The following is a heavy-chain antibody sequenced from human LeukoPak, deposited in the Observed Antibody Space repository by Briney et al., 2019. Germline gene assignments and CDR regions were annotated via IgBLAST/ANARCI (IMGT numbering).Heavy chain of an antibody. CDR2: IYTSGST. Sequence: SETLSLTCTVSGGSISSYYWSWIRQPAGKGLEWIGRIYTSGSTNYNPSLKSRVTISVDTSKNQFSLKLSSVTAADTAVYYCVRTTEGGYTYNYFYYYYMDVWGKGTTVTISS. CDR1: GGSISSYY. V-gene: IGHV4-4*07. CDR3: VRTTEGGYTYNYFYYYYMDV. D-gene: IGHD5-18*01. J-gene: IGHJ6*03.